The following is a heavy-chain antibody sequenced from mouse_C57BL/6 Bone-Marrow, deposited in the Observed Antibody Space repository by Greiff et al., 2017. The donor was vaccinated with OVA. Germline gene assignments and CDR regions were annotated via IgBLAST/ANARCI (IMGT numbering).Heavy chain of an antibody. CDR2: IDPSDSYT. Sequence: QVQLQQPGAELVKPGASVKLSCKASGYTFTSYWMQWVKQRPGQGFEWIGEIDPSDSYTNYNQKFKGKATLTVDTSSSTAYMQLSSLTSEDSAVYYCAREDYGSSFDYWGQGTTLTVSS. J-gene: IGHJ2*01. CDR1: GYTFTSYW. CDR3: AREDYGSSFDY. D-gene: IGHD1-1*01. V-gene: IGHV1-50*01.